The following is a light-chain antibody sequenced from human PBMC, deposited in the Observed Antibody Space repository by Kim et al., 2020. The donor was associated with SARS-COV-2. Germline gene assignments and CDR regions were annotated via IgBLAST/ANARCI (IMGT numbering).Light chain of an antibody. CDR3: QSYDDTNVV. J-gene: IGLJ3*02. Sequence: TVSISCTRTSGSFASSYVQWFQQRPGSVPTTVIFEDYQRPSGVPDRFSASVDSSSNSASLTISGLKTEDEGTYFCQSYDDTNVVFGGGTQLTVL. CDR1: SGSFASSY. V-gene: IGLV6-57*03. CDR2: EDY.